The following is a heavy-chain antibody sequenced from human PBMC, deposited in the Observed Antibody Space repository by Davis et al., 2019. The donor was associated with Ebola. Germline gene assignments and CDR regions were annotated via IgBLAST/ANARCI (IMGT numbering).Heavy chain of an antibody. V-gene: IGHV3-7*01. Sequence: GESLKISCAASGFTFSSYWMSWVRQAPGKGLEWVDNIKQDGSEKYYVDSVKGRFTISRDNAKNTLYLQMNSLRAEDTAVYYCARELWFRECNFDYWGQGTLVTVSS. CDR2: IKQDGSEK. CDR1: GFTFSSYW. J-gene: IGHJ4*02. D-gene: IGHD3-10*01. CDR3: ARELWFRECNFDY.